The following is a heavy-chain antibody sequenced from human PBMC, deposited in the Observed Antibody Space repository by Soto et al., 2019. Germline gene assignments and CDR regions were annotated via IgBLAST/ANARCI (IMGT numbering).Heavy chain of an antibody. Sequence: PGESLKISCKGSGYTFTTYWIGWVRQMPGTGLEWMGIVSSGDSNTRYSPSFQSQVTISADKSINTAYLQWSSLKASDTAMYYCARGGYGDNSEDPFYIWGPGTMVTVSS. CDR3: ARGGYGDNSEDPFYI. CDR1: GYTFTTYW. CDR2: VSSGDSNT. V-gene: IGHV5-51*01. D-gene: IGHD5-18*01. J-gene: IGHJ3*02.